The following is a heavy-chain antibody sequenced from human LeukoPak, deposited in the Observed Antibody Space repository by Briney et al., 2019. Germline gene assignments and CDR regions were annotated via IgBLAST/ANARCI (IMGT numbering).Heavy chain of an antibody. CDR3: ARQASGGSYYGTEYYFDY. V-gene: IGHV5-51*01. D-gene: IGHD1-26*01. J-gene: IGHJ4*02. CDR2: IYPGDSDT. Sequence: GESLKISCKGSGYSFTSCWIGWVRQMPGKGLEWMGIIYPGDSDTRYSPSFQGQVTISADKSISTAYLQWSSLKASDTAMYYCARQASGGSYYGTEYYFDYWGQGTLVTVSS. CDR1: GYSFTSCW.